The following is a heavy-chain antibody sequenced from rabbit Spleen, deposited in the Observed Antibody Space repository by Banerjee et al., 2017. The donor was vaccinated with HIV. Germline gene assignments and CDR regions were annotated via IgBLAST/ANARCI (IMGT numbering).Heavy chain of an antibody. CDR2: INSYTGKS. D-gene: IGHD1-1*01. J-gene: IGHJ6*01. CDR1: GLDFKNDYV. CDR3: ARDTSSSFSSYGMDL. V-gene: IGHV1S45*01. Sequence: QEQLVESGGGLVKPGASLTLTCKASGLDFKNDYVMCWVRQAPGKGLEWIACINSYTGKSVYATWAKGPFTISKTSSTTVTLQMTSLTAADTATYFCARDTSSSFSSYGMDLWGPGTLVTVS.